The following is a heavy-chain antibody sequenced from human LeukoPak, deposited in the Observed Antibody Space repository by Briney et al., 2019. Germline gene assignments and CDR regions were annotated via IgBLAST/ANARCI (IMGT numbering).Heavy chain of an antibody. J-gene: IGHJ6*03. V-gene: IGHV3-74*01. D-gene: IGHD5-12*01. Sequence: GGSLRLSCAASGFTFSSYWMHWVRQAPGKGLVWVSRVNSDGTGTTYADSVEGRFTISRDNAKNTLYLQMNSLRAEDTVIYYCIRTLIVATSPYMDVWGKGTTVTVSS. CDR3: IRTLIVATSPYMDV. CDR1: GFTFSSYW. CDR2: VNSDGTGT.